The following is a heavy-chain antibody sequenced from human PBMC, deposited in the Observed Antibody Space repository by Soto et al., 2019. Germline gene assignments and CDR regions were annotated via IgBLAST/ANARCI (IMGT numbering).Heavy chain of an antibody. J-gene: IGHJ3*01. CDR1: GFTFSSYS. V-gene: IGHV3-48*02. D-gene: IGHD2-15*01. Sequence: PGGSLRLSCAASGFTFSSYSMNWVRQAPGKGLEWVSYISSSSSTIYYADSVKGRFTISRDNYKNTLYLQMNSLRDEDTAVYYCARVRSTVVTPLGGFDLWGQGTMVTVSS. CDR2: ISSSSSTI. CDR3: ARVRSTVVTPLGGFDL.